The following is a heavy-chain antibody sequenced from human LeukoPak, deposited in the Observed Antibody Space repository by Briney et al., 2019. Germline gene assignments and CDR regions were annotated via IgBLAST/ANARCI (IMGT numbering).Heavy chain of an antibody. CDR3: ARRQYQLLGGYYYMDV. CDR2: INPNSGGT. D-gene: IGHD2-2*01. CDR1: GYTFTGYY. J-gene: IGHJ6*03. Sequence: ASVKVSCKASGYTFTGYYMHWVRQAPGQGLEWMGWINPNSGGTNYAQKFQGRVTMTRDTSISTAYMELSRLRSDDTAVYYCARRQYQLLGGYYYMDVWGKGTTVTVSS. V-gene: IGHV1-2*02.